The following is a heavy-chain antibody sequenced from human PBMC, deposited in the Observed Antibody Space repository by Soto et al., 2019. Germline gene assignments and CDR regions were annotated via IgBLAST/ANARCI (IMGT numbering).Heavy chain of an antibody. V-gene: IGHV2-5*02. CDR1: GFSLTTSGVG. CDR3: AQHPSYGLGSYSFDY. J-gene: IGHJ4*02. D-gene: IGHD3-10*01. Sequence: QITLKESGPTLVRPTQTLTLTCTVSGFSLTTSGVGVGWIRQPPGKALEWLAVIYWDDDKRYSSSLKSSLTITKDNSKNQVVLTMNNMDPVDTATYYCAQHPSYGLGSYSFDYWGQGTLVTVSS. CDR2: IYWDDDK.